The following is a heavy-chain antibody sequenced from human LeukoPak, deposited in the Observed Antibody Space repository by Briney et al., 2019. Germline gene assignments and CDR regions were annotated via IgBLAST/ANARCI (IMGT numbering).Heavy chain of an antibody. D-gene: IGHD3-22*01. CDR3: VRVIGAPNYYYYMDV. V-gene: IGHV4-4*07. CDR1: GGSISTYY. J-gene: IGHJ6*03. Sequence: PSETLSLTCTVSGGSISTYYWSWIRQPAGKGLEWIGRIYTSGSTNYNPSLKSRVTMSVDTSKNQFSLKLSSVTAADTAVYYCVRVIGAPNYYYYMDVWGKGTTVTVSS. CDR2: IYTSGST.